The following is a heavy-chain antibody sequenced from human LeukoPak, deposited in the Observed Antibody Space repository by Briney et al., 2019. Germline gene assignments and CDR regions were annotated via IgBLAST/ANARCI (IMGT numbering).Heavy chain of an antibody. V-gene: IGHV3-23*01. D-gene: IGHD4-17*01. Sequence: PGGSLRLSCAASGFTFSTFVISWVRQAPGKGPEWVSGISASGGSTYYADSVKGRFTISRDNSKNTLYLQMKSLRAEVTALYYCARPTVPIDYWGQGTLVTVSS. CDR1: GFTFSTFV. J-gene: IGHJ4*02. CDR3: ARPTVPIDY. CDR2: ISASGGST.